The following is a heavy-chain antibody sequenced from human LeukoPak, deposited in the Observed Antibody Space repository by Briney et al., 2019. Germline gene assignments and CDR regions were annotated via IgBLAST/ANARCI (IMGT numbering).Heavy chain of an antibody. V-gene: IGHV1-18*01. D-gene: IGHD1-26*01. CDR3: ARDREWELPPYDAFDI. J-gene: IGHJ3*02. CDR2: ISAYNGNT. Sequence: GASVKVSCKASGYTFTSYGISWVRQAPGQGLEWMGWISAYNGNTNYAQKLQGRVTMTTDTSTSTAYMELRSLRSDDTAVYYCARDREWELPPYDAFDIWGQGTMVTVSS. CDR1: GYTFTSYG.